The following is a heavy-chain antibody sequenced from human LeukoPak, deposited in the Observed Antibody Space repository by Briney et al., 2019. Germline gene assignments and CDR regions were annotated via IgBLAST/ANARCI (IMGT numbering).Heavy chain of an antibody. J-gene: IGHJ4*02. CDR2: ISGSGGST. CDR3: AKSPYVLRYFDY. V-gene: IGHV3-23*01. D-gene: IGHD3-10*02. Sequence: GGSLRLSCAASGFTFSSYAMSWVRQAPGKGLEWVSAISGSGGSTYYADSVKGRFTISRDNSENTLYLQMNSLRAEDTAVYYCAKSPYVLRYFDYWGQGTLVTVSS. CDR1: GFTFSSYA.